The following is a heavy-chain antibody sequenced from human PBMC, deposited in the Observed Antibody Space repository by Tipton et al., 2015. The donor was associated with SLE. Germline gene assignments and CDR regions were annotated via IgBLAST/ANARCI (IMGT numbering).Heavy chain of an antibody. J-gene: IGHJ4*02. V-gene: IGHV4-4*07. CDR3: ARDYGSVVHGVIRYFDY. Sequence: TLSLTCTVSGGSISSYYWSWIRQPAGKGLEWIGRIYTSGSTNYNPSLKSRVTMSVDTSKNQFSLQLSSVTAADTAVYYCARDYGSVVHGVIRYFDYWGQGTLVTVSS. D-gene: IGHD3-10*01. CDR2: IYTSGST. CDR1: GGSISSYY.